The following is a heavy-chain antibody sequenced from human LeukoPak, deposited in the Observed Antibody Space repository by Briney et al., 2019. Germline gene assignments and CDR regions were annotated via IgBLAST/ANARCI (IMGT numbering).Heavy chain of an antibody. Sequence: SGPTLVNPTQTLTLTCTFSGFSLSTSGMRVSWIRQPPGKALEWLARLDWDDDKFYSTSLKTRLTISKDTSKNQVVLTMTNMDPVDTATYYCARVPGYSSSWGFDYWGQGTLVTVSS. D-gene: IGHD6-13*01. J-gene: IGHJ4*02. V-gene: IGHV2-70*04. CDR1: GFSLSTSGMR. CDR2: LDWDDDK. CDR3: ARVPGYSSSWGFDY.